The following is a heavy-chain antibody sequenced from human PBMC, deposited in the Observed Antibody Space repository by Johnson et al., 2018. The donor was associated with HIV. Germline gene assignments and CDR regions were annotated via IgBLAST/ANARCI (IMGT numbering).Heavy chain of an antibody. D-gene: IGHD3/OR15-3a*01. J-gene: IGHJ3*02. CDR2: IKPDGSDK. CDR3: ATRGVTDWGGAFDI. V-gene: IGHV3-7*01. CDR1: GFIFSSYA. Sequence: EVQLVESGGGVVQPGRSLRLSCAASGFIFSSYAMHWVRQAPGKGLEWVANIKPDGSDKYYEASVQGRFTISRDNAKNSLYLQINNLRAEDTAVYYCATRGVTDWGGAFDIWGQGTMVTVSS.